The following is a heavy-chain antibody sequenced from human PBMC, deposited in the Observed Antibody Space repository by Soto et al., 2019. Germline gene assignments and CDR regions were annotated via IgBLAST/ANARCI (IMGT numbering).Heavy chain of an antibody. V-gene: IGHV1-18*01. CDR1: GYTFTNYG. CDR3: ARGVGSGSYYNQYNWFDP. J-gene: IGHJ5*02. Sequence: QVQLVQSGAEVKKPGASVKVSCKASGYTFTNYGISWVRQAPGQGLEWMGWISAYNGNTNHAQKLQGRVTMTTDTCTSTAYMGLRSLRSDDTAVYYCARGVGSGSYYNQYNWFDPWGQGTLVTVSS. CDR2: ISAYNGNT. D-gene: IGHD3-10*01.